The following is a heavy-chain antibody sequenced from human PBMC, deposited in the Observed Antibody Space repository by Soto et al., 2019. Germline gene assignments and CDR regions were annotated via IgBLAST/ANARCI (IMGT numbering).Heavy chain of an antibody. V-gene: IGHV1-3*01. J-gene: IGHJ3*01. CDR1: GFTFSDNL. CDR2: LNPDTGKT. Sequence: QVQLVQSGAELKKPGASVNISCTASGFTFSDNLINWVRQVPGQGLEWMGWLNPDTGKTRYSETFQGRVTISRHPSASIAYLELSSLENEDTALYFCARDIQSVGPRANDAFAVWGQGTMLTVSS. CDR3: ARDIQSVGPRANDAFAV. D-gene: IGHD5-18*01.